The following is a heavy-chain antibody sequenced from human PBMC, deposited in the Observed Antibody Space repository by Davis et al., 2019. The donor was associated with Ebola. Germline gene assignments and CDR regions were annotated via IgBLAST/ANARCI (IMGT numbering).Heavy chain of an antibody. D-gene: IGHD5-12*01. J-gene: IGHJ3*02. Sequence: VSVNVSCMASVYTFTNYYMHWVRQAPRQALEGMGMSNPNDGRTIYAQKFQGRVTVTRDTSTTTVYMDLSSLRSEDTALYYCTTPGGQDSGYDVFDIWGQGTMVTVSS. CDR2: SNPNDGRT. CDR3: TTPGGQDSGYDVFDI. V-gene: IGHV1-46*03. CDR1: VYTFTNYY.